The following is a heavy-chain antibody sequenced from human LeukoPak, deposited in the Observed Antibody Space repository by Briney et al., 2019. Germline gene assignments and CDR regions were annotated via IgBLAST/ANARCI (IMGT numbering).Heavy chain of an antibody. CDR2: ISSSSSYI. CDR1: GFTFSSYS. D-gene: IGHD6-13*01. V-gene: IGHV3-21*01. CDR3: ARPTTAYSSSFPDV. J-gene: IGHJ6*04. Sequence: RAGGSLRLSSAASGFTFSSYSMNWVRQAPGKGLEWVSSISSSSSYIYYADSVKGRFTISRDNAKNSLYLQMNSLRAEDTAVYYCARPTTAYSSSFPDVWGKGTTVTVSS.